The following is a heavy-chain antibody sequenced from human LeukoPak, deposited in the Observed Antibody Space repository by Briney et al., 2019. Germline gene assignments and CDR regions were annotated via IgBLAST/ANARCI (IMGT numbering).Heavy chain of an antibody. D-gene: IGHD3-9*01. Sequence: ASVKVSCKASGYTFTSYGISWVRQAPGQGLEWMGWISDYNGNTNYAQKLHGRVTMTTDTSTSTAYMELRSLRSDDTAVYYCARGGVTYYDILTGYYGVDYWGQGTLVTVSS. CDR1: GYTFTSYG. CDR2: ISDYNGNT. V-gene: IGHV1-18*01. CDR3: ARGGVTYYDILTGYYGVDY. J-gene: IGHJ4*02.